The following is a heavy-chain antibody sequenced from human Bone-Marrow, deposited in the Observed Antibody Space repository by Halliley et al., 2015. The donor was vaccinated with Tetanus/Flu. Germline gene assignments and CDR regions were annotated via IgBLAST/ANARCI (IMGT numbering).Heavy chain of an antibody. J-gene: IGHJ5*02. CDR3: ARVLPPTPGWFDP. CDR2: ISGSGGRI. D-gene: IGHD2-15*01. Sequence: WVSTISGSGGRIYYADSVQGRFTISRDNAKNTLYLQMNNLRAGDTALYYCARVLPPTPGWFDPWGQGTVVTVSS. V-gene: IGHV3-23*01.